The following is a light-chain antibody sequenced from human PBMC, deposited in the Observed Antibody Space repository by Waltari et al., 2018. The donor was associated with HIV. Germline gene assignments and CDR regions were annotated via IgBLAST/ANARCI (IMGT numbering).Light chain of an antibody. V-gene: IGLV1-47*01. CDR1: TSNIGSNE. CDR3: VAWDDSLRGVV. J-gene: IGLJ2*01. CDR2: RNK. Sequence: SVLTQPPSASGTPGQRVTISCSGSTSNIGSNEVFWYQHLPGAAPKLHIHRNKQRPSGVPDRFSGSTSGNSAALDISGLRSEDEADYYCVAWDDSLRGVVFGGGTKVAAL.